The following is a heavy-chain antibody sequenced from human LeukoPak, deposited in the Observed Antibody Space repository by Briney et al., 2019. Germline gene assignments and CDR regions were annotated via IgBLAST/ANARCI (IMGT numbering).Heavy chain of an antibody. J-gene: IGHJ5*02. CDR3: ARDPNSLYCSGGSCYLRFDP. V-gene: IGHV3-30-3*01. D-gene: IGHD2-15*01. CDR2: ISYDGSNK. Sequence: GGSLRLSCAASGFTFSSYAMHWVRQAPGKGLEWVAVISYDGSNKYYADSVKGRFTISRDNSKNTLYLQMNSLRAEDTAVYYCARDPNSLYCSGGSCYLRFDPWGQGTLVTVSS. CDR1: GFTFSSYA.